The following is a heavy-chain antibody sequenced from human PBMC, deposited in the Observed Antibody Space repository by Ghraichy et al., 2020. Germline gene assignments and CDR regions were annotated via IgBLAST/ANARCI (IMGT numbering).Heavy chain of an antibody. Sequence: LPCAASGFTFNKHSMNWVRQAPGKGLEWVSYISSLSTYIYYADSVKGRFTVSRDNAKNSLYLQMNSLRAEDTAVYFCARGECSGGTCTNYYSDMDVWGQGTTVTVSS. D-gene: IGHD2-15*01. V-gene: IGHV3-21*01. J-gene: IGHJ6*02. CDR3: ARGECSGGTCTNYYSDMDV. CDR2: ISSLSTYI. CDR1: GFTFNKHS.